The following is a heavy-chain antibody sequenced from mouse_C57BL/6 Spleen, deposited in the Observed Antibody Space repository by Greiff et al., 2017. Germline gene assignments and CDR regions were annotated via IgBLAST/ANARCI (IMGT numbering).Heavy chain of an antibody. D-gene: IGHD1-1*01. CDR1: GYTFTDYY. V-gene: IGHV1-26*01. CDR3: ARRITTVVGDAMDY. Sequence: EVQLQQSGPELVKPGASVKISCKASGYTFTDYYMNWVKQSHGKSLEWIGDINPNNGGTSYNQKFKGKATLTVDKSSSTAYMELSSLTSEDSAVYYCARRITTVVGDAMDYWGQGTSVTVSS. J-gene: IGHJ4*01. CDR2: INPNNGGT.